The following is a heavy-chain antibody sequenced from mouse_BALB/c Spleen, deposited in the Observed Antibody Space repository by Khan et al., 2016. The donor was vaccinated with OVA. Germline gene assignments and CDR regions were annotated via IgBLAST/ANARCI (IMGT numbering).Heavy chain of an antibody. CDR2: ISYDGSD. J-gene: IGHJ2*03. CDR3: ARGARATYYFDY. D-gene: IGHD3-1*01. Sequence: EVQLQESGPGLVKPSQSLSLTCSVTGYSITSGYYWNWIRQFPGNKLEWMGYISYDGSDHCNPSLKNRFSITRAPSKNQFFLKLKSVTTGDTATYYCARGARATYYFDYWGQGTSLTVSS. CDR1: GYSITSGYY. V-gene: IGHV3-6*02.